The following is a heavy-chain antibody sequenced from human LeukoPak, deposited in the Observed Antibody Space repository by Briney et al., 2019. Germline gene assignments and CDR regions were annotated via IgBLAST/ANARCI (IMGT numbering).Heavy chain of an antibody. CDR3: AKGRYYYDGSGYHDY. D-gene: IGHD3-22*01. J-gene: IGHJ4*02. Sequence: PGRSLRLSCAASGFTFSSYGMHWVRQAPGKGLEWVAVIWYDGSNKYYANSVKGRFTISRDNSKNTLYLQMNSLRAEDTAVYYCAKGRYYYDGSGYHDYWGQGTLVTVSS. V-gene: IGHV3-33*06. CDR1: GFTFSSYG. CDR2: IWYDGSNK.